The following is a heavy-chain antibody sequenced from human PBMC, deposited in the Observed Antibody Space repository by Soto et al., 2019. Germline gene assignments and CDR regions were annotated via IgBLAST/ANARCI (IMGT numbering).Heavy chain of an antibody. CDR3: ASDGRGYCSGGSCFYHAFDI. CDR2: ISGSGGST. CDR1: GFTFSSYA. J-gene: IGHJ3*02. V-gene: IGHV3-23*01. Sequence: EVQLLESGGGLVQPGGSLRLSCAASGFTFSSYAMSWVRQAPGKGLEWVSAISGSGGSTYYADSVKGRFTISRDNSKNTLYLQMNSLRAEDTAVYYCASDGRGYCSGGSCFYHAFDIWGQGTMVTASS. D-gene: IGHD2-15*01.